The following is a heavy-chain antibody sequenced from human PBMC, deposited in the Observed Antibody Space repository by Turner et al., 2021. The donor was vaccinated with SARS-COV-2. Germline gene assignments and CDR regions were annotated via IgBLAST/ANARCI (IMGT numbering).Heavy chain of an antibody. CDR1: GGSISSSSYY. D-gene: IGHD6-13*01. J-gene: IGHJ5*02. CDR3: ARHWEVAAAAYLARFDP. Sequence: QLQLQESGPGLVKPSETLSLTCTVPGGSISSSSYYWGWIRQPPGKGLEWIGGIYYSGSTYYNPSLKSRVTISVDTSKNQFSLKLTSVTAADTAVYFCARHWEVAAAAYLARFDPWGQGTLVTVSS. V-gene: IGHV4-39*01. CDR2: IYYSGST.